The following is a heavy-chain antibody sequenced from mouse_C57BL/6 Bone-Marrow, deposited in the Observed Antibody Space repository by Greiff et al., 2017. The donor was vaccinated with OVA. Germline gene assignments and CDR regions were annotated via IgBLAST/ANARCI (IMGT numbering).Heavy chain of an antibody. V-gene: IGHV1-5*01. CDR1: GYTFTSYW. CDR3: TIYYDPYFDY. J-gene: IGHJ2*01. CDR2: IYPGNSDT. D-gene: IGHD2-4*01. Sequence: EVQLQQSGAELAKPGASVKLSCKASGYTFTSYWMHWVKQRPGQGLEWIGAIYPGNSDTSYNQKFKGKAKLTAVTSASTAYMELSSLTNEDSAVYYCTIYYDPYFDYWGQGTTLTVSS.